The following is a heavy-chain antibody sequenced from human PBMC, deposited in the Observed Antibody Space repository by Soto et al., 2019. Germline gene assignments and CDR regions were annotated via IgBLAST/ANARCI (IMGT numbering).Heavy chain of an antibody. CDR2: IIPIFGTA. Sequence: SVKVSCKASGGTFSSYAISWVRQAPGQGLEWMGGIIPIFGTANYAQKFQGRVTITADESTSTAYMELSSLRSEDTAVYYCANYDSSGSTDTPFDPWGQGTLVTVSS. CDR3: ANYDSSGSTDTPFDP. CDR1: GGTFSSYA. D-gene: IGHD3-22*01. J-gene: IGHJ5*02. V-gene: IGHV1-69*13.